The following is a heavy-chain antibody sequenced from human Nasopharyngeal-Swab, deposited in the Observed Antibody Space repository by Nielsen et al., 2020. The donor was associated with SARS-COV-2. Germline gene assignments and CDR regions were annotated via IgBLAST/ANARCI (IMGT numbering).Heavy chain of an antibody. CDR1: GFTCSTYA. Sequence: GGSLRLSCVASGFTCSTYAFHWVRQAPGKGLEWVTFISSDGSNKYYADSVKGRFTISRDNSKNTVYLQVNSLRADDTAVYYCARGTYDFQLLFCDYWGQGTLVTVSS. CDR3: ARGTYDFQLLFCDY. V-gene: IGHV3-30-3*01. J-gene: IGHJ4*02. CDR2: ISSDGSNK. D-gene: IGHD2-2*01.